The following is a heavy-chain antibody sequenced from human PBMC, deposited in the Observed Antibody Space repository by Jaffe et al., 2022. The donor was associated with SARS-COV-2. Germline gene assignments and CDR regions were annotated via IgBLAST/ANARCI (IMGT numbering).Heavy chain of an antibody. J-gene: IGHJ4*02. CDR3: AAQDKPNPPHY. CDR2: FSPTGSTI. Sequence: QVQLVESGGGLVKPGGSLRLSCAASGFTFTDYYMSWIRQAPGKGLEWLSYFSPTGSTIYYADSVKGRFTISRDNAKKSLYLQMNALRAEDTAVYYCAAQDKPNPPHYWGRGTLVTVSS. CDR1: GFTFTDYY. V-gene: IGHV3-11*01.